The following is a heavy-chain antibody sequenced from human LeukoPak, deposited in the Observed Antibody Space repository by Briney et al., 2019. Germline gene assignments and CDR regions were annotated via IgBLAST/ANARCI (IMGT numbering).Heavy chain of an antibody. CDR1: GFTFSSYS. Sequence: GGSLRLSCAASGFTFSSYSMNWVRQAPGKGLEWVSSISSSSSYIYYADSVKGRFTISRDNAKNSLYLQMNSLRAEDTAVYYCASGYYDFWSGYYQPYYYYYMDVWAKGQRSPSP. V-gene: IGHV3-21*01. CDR3: ASGYYDFWSGYYQPYYYYYMDV. CDR2: ISSSSSYI. D-gene: IGHD3-3*01. J-gene: IGHJ6*03.